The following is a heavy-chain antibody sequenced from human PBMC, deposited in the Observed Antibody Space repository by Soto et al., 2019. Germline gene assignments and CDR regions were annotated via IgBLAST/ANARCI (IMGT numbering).Heavy chain of an antibody. V-gene: IGHV4-4*02. D-gene: IGHD6-19*01. CDR3: ASYSVAGYFDY. CDR1: SGSISSSNW. CDR2: SYHSGST. J-gene: IGHJ4*02. Sequence: QVQLLESGPGLVKPSGTLSRTCAVSSGSISSSNWWSWLRQPPGKGLEWIGESYHSGSTNYNPSLKSRVTISVEKSKNQFSLKLSSVTAADTDVYYCASYSVAGYFDYWGQGTLVTVSS.